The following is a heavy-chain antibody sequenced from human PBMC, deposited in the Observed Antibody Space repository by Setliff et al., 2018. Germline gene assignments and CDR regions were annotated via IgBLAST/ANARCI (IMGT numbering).Heavy chain of an antibody. CDR3: ARGRNIAARLLDS. J-gene: IGHJ4*02. D-gene: IGHD6-6*01. CDR1: GFSISSGYY. CDR2: IHHSGKA. V-gene: IGHV4-38-2*01. Sequence: PSETLSLTCAVSGFSISSGYYWGWIRQPPGKGLEWIVNIHHSGKAYYNPSLKSRVTMSVDTSKNHVSLKLISMTAADTAVYYCARGRNIAARLLDSWGQGTLVTVS.